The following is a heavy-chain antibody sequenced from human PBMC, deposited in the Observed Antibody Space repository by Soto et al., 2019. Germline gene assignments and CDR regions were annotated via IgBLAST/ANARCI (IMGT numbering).Heavy chain of an antibody. CDR3: ARDGVDSYGYYYYYGMDV. Sequence: EVQLVESGGGLVKPGGSLRLSCAASGFTFSSYSMNWVRQAPGKGLEWVSSISSSSSYIYYADSVKGRFTISRDNAKNSLXLPMNSLRAQDTALYYWARDGVDSYGYYYYYGMDVWGQGTTVTVSS. J-gene: IGHJ6*02. D-gene: IGHD5-18*01. CDR1: GFTFSSYS. CDR2: ISSSSSYI. V-gene: IGHV3-21*01.